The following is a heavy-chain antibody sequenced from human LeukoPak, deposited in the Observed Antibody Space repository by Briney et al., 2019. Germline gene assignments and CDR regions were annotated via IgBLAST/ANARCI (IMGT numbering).Heavy chain of an antibody. D-gene: IGHD6-13*01. V-gene: IGHV1-69*05. CDR1: GGTFSSYA. CDR2: IIPIFGTA. J-gene: IGHJ6*03. CDR3: ARQAAAGYYYYYMDV. Sequence: SVKVSCKASGGTFSSYAISWVRQAPGQGLEWMGGIIPIFGTANYAQKLQGRVTITTDESTSTAYMELSSMRSEDTAVYYCARQAAAGYYYYYMDVWGKGTTVSAS.